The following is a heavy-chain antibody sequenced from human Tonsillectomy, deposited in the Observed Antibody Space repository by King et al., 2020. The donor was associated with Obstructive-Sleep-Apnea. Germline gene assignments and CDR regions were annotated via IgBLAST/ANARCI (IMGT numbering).Heavy chain of an antibody. CDR2: ISYDGSNK. J-gene: IGHJ4*02. CDR3: AVTMVRGAPWGYFDY. Sequence: VQLVESGGGVVQPGRSLRLSCAASGFTFSSYGMHWVRQAPGKGLEWVAVISYDGSNKYYADSVKGRSTISRDNSKNTLYLQMNSLRAEDTAVYYCAVTMVRGAPWGYFDYWGQGTLVAVSS. V-gene: IGHV3-30*03. D-gene: IGHD3-10*01. CDR1: GFTFSSYG.